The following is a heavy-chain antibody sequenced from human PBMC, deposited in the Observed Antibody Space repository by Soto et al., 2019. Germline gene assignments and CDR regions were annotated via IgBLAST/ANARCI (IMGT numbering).Heavy chain of an antibody. Sequence: QVQLQQWGAGPLRPLETLSLTCGVSGGSFSGYYWAWIRQSPGKGLEWIGEINDRGSINYNPSLKSRVSISVDTSKNHYPLNLRSVTAADTAVYYCARESHDILTGPPWVWYFDLWGRGTLVTV. CDR3: ARESHDILTGPPWVWYFDL. CDR2: INDRGSI. D-gene: IGHD3-9*01. V-gene: IGHV4-34*01. J-gene: IGHJ2*01. CDR1: GGSFSGYY.